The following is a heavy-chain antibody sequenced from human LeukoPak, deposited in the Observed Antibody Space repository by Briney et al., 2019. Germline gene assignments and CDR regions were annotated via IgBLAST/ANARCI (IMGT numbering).Heavy chain of an antibody. CDR2: VSAKTGDT. Sequence: ASVEVSCKASGYTFTNYGITWVRQAPGQGLEGMGWVSAKTGDTNYAQKFQGRVTMTTDTYTSTVYMELRSLRSDDTAVFYCARILASIIDYWGQGTLVTVSS. CDR3: ARILASIIDY. D-gene: IGHD5/OR15-5a*01. V-gene: IGHV1-18*01. CDR1: GYTFTNYG. J-gene: IGHJ4*02.